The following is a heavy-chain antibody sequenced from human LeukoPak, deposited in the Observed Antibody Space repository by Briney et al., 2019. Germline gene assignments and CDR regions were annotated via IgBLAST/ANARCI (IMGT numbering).Heavy chain of an antibody. CDR3: ARVHTSSYAADL. D-gene: IGHD3-22*01. J-gene: IGHJ5*02. CDR1: GFTFSTYS. CDR2: ISSSSSTI. V-gene: IGHV3-48*04. Sequence: PGGSLRLSCAASGFTFSTYSIDWVRQAPGKGLEWISYISSSSSTIDFADSVKGRFTISRDNARNSVYPQMNSLRAEDTAVYYCARVHTSSYAADLWGQGTLVTVSS.